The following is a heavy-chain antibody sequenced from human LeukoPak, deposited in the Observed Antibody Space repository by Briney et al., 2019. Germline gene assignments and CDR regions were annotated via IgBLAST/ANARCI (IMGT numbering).Heavy chain of an antibody. CDR1: GCTFTGYY. CDR2: INPNSGGT. CDR3: ARVENNWNYYYMDV. J-gene: IGHJ6*03. Sequence: ASVKVSCKASGCTFTGYYMHWVRQAPGQGLEWMGWINPNSGGTNYAQKFQGRVTMTRDTSISTAYMELSRLRSDDTAVYYCARVENNWNYYYMDVWGKGTTVTVSS. V-gene: IGHV1-2*02. D-gene: IGHD1-20*01.